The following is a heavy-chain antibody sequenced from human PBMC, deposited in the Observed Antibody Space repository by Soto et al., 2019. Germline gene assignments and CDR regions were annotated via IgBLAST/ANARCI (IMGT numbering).Heavy chain of an antibody. J-gene: IGHJ3*02. Sequence: ESGGGVVQPGRSLRLSCAASGFTFSSYGMHWVRQAPGKGLEWVAVIWYDGSNKYYADSVKGRFTISRDNSKNTLYLQMNSLRAEDTAVYYCARDPLDIVVVPAAPGNAFDIWGQGTMVTVSS. CDR2: IWYDGSNK. CDR1: GFTFSSYG. D-gene: IGHD2-2*01. V-gene: IGHV3-33*01. CDR3: ARDPLDIVVVPAAPGNAFDI.